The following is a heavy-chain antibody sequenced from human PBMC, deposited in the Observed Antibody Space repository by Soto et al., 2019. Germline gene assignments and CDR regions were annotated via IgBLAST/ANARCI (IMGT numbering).Heavy chain of an antibody. Sequence: QVQLQESGPGLLKPSETLSLTCTVSGGSISSYYWSWIRQPPGKGLEWIGYIYYSGTTNYNPSLKSRVTMXVXKSKNQLSLMLSSVTAADTAVYYCARQPPATAAFDIWGQGTMVTVSS. D-gene: IGHD5-12*01. J-gene: IGHJ3*02. V-gene: IGHV4-59*08. CDR2: IYYSGTT. CDR1: GGSISSYY. CDR3: ARQPPATAAFDI.